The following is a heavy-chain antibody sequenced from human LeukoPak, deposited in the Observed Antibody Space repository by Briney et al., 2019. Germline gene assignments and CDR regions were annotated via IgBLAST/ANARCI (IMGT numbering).Heavy chain of an antibody. V-gene: IGHV4-59*01. D-gene: IGHD2-15*01. CDR2: MYYSGST. J-gene: IGHJ6*02. Sequence: SETLSLTCTVSGGSISSYYWSWIRQPPGKGLEWIGYMYYSGSTNYSPTLKSRVTISVDTSKNQLSLKLSSVTAADTAVYYCARSPDILLGYYYYGMDVWGQGTTVTVSS. CDR3: ARSPDILLGYYYYGMDV. CDR1: GGSISSYY.